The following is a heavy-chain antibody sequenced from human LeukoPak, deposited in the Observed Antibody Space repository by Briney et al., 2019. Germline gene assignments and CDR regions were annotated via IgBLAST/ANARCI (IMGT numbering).Heavy chain of an antibody. J-gene: IGHJ3*02. CDR2: IYSGGST. CDR3: ARAEREAFDI. D-gene: IGHD1-1*01. V-gene: IGHV3-53*01. CDR1: GFTVSSNY. Sequence: GGSLRLSCAASGFTVSSNYMSWVRQAPGKGLEWVSVIYSGGSTYYADAVKGRFTISRDNAKNSLYLQMNSLRAEDTAVYYCARAEREAFDIWGQGTMVTVSS.